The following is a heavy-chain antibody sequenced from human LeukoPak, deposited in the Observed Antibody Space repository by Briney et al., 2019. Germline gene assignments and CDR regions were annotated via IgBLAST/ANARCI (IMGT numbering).Heavy chain of an antibody. CDR1: GGSISSYY. V-gene: IGHV4-4*07. Sequence: PSETLSLTCTVSGGSISSYYWSWIRQPAGKGLEWIGRIYTRGSTNYNPSLKSRVTMSVDTSKNQFSLKLSSVTAADTAVYYCARAHSSSWYPGNWFDPWGQGTLVTVSS. J-gene: IGHJ5*02. CDR2: IYTRGST. D-gene: IGHD6-13*01. CDR3: ARAHSSSWYPGNWFDP.